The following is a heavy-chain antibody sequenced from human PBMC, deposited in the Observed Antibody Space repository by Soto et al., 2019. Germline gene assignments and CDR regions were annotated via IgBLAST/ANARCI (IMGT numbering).Heavy chain of an antibody. CDR3: ARFYMVRGVMGAFDI. CDR2: IYFGGTT. CDR1: GGSISSGGYY. D-gene: IGHD3-10*01. Sequence: SETLSLTCTVSGGSISSGGYYWSWIRQHPGKGLEWIGYIYFGGTTHSNPSLKGRVTISLDTSKNQFTLNLASVSAADMAVYYCARFYMVRGVMGAFDIWGQGTMVTVSS. V-gene: IGHV4-31*03. J-gene: IGHJ3*02.